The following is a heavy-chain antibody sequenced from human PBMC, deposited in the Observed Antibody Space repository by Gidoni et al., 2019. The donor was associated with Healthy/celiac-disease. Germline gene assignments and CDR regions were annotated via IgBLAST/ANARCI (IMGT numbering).Heavy chain of an antibody. CDR3: AKQETSNGMDV. V-gene: IGHV3-43*01. J-gene: IGHJ6*02. CDR1: GFTFDDYT. Sequence: VQLVESGGFVVQPGGSLRPSCAASGFTFDDYTMHWVRQAPGKGLEGVSLISWDGGSTYYADSVKGRFTISRDNSKNSLYLQMNSLRTEDTALYYCAKQETSNGMDVWGQGTTVTVSS. CDR2: ISWDGGST.